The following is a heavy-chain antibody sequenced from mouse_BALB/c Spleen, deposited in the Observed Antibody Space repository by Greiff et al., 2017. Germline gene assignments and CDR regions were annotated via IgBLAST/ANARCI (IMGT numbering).Heavy chain of an antibody. D-gene: IGHD2-4*01. V-gene: IGHV2-6-7*01. J-gene: IGHJ4*01. Sequence: VQLQQSGPGLVAPSQSLSITCTVSGFSLTGYGVNWVRQPPGKGLEWLGMIWGDGSTDYNSALKSRLSISKDNSKSQVFLKMNSLQTDDTARYYCARSTMITCYAMDYWGQGTSVTVSS. CDR3: ARSTMITCYAMDY. CDR2: IWGDGST. CDR1: GFSLTGYG.